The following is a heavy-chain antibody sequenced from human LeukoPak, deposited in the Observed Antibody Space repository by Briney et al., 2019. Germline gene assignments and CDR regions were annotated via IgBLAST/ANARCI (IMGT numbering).Heavy chain of an antibody. Sequence: GRSLRLSCAASGSTFSSYAMHWVRQAPGKGLEWVAVISYDGSNKYYADSVKGRFTISRDNSKNTLYLQMNSLRAEDTAVYYCARAKDIAVAGNYFDYWGQGTLVTVSS. D-gene: IGHD6-19*01. J-gene: IGHJ4*02. CDR3: ARAKDIAVAGNYFDY. CDR2: ISYDGSNK. CDR1: GSTFSSYA. V-gene: IGHV3-30-3*01.